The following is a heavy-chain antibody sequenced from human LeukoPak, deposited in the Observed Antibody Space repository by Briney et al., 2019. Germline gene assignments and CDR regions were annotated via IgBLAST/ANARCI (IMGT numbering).Heavy chain of an antibody. CDR3: ARPRYGSGSLDS. CDR1: GESFSGHY. J-gene: IGHJ4*02. D-gene: IGHD3-10*01. V-gene: IGHV4-34*01. Sequence: SETLSLTCAVYGESFSGHYWTWIRQPPGRGVEWIGEMNHSGCTPPHPPLNNRVTISVDTSKNQCSLKLTSVTAADTAVYYCARPRYGSGSLDSWGQGTLVTVSS. CDR2: MNHSGCT.